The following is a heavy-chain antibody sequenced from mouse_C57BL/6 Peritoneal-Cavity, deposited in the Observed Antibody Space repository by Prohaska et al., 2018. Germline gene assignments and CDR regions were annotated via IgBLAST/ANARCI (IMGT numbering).Heavy chain of an antibody. J-gene: IGHJ1*03. Sequence: NCSSLGLNWVKQRPGQGLEWIGNINPSNGGTNYNEKFKSKATLTVDKSSSTAYMQLSSLTSEDSAVYYCARSAGGNYPYFDVCGTGTTVTVSS. CDR2: INPSNGGT. D-gene: IGHD2-1*01. V-gene: IGHV1-53*01. CDR3: ARSAGGNYPYFDV. CDR1: NCSSLG.